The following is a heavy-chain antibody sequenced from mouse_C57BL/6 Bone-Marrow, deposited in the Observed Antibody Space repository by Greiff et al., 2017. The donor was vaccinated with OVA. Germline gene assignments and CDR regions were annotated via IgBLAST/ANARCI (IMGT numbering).Heavy chain of an antibody. D-gene: IGHD3-2*02. V-gene: IGHV1-63*01. CDR3: ARLDSSGYGYAMDY. CDR1: GYTFTNYW. CDR2: IYPGGGYT. Sequence: VQLVESGAELVRPGTSVKMSCKASGYTFTNYWIGWAKQRPGHGLEWIGDIYPGGGYTNYNEKFKGKATLTADKSSSTAYMQFSSLTSEDSAIYYCARLDSSGYGYAMDYWGQGTSVTVSS. J-gene: IGHJ4*01.